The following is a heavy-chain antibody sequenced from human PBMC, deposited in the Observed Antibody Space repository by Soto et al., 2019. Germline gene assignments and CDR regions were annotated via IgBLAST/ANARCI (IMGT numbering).Heavy chain of an antibody. CDR2: IYPGDSDT. V-gene: IGHV5-51*01. CDR3: ARKDIAGNSVDF. CDR1: GYSFTTYW. Sequence: PGESLKISCKASGYSFTTYWIGWVRQMTGKGLEWMGIIYPGDSDTRYRPSFQGQVTISADKSISTAYPQWSSLRASDSAMFYRARKDIAGNSVDFCGQGTLVTVSS. J-gene: IGHJ4*02. D-gene: IGHD6-13*01.